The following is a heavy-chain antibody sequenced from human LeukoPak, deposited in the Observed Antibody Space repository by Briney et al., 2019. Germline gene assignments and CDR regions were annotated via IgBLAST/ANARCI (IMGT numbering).Heavy chain of an antibody. J-gene: IGHJ4*02. V-gene: IGHV3-21*04. CDR2: LSTSSSYI. CDR3: AKELRSKPVFDY. D-gene: IGHD5-12*01. Sequence: NWVRQAPGKGLEWVSSLSTSSSYIYYADSVKGRFTVSRHNAKNSLYLQMNNLRAEDTALYYCAKELRSKPVFDYWGQGTLVTVSS.